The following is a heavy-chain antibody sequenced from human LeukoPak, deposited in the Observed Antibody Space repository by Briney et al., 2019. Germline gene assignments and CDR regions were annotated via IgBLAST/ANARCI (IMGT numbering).Heavy chain of an antibody. D-gene: IGHD6-13*01. CDR3: AKVVSSSWYLYYFDY. Sequence: ASVKVSCKASGYTFTSYGISWVRQAPGQGLEWMGWISAYNGNTNYAQKLQGRVTMTTDTSTGTAYMELRSLRSDDTAVYYCAKVVSSSWYLYYFDYWGQGTLVTVSS. J-gene: IGHJ4*02. CDR2: ISAYNGNT. V-gene: IGHV1-18*01. CDR1: GYTFTSYG.